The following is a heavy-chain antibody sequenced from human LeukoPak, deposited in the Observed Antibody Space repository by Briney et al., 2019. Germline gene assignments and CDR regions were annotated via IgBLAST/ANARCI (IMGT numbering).Heavy chain of an antibody. Sequence: GGSLRLSCAASGFTFSSYATHWVRQAPGKGLEWVAVISYDGSNKYYADSVKGRFTISRDNSKNTLYLQMNSLRAEDTAVYYCARVPNRYCSSTSCYHWFDPWGQGTLVTVSS. V-gene: IGHV3-30-3*01. CDR2: ISYDGSNK. J-gene: IGHJ5*02. CDR3: ARVPNRYCSSTSCYHWFDP. D-gene: IGHD2-2*01. CDR1: GFTFSSYA.